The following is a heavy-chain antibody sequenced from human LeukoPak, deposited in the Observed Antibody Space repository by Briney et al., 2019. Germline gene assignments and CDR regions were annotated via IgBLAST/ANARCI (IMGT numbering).Heavy chain of an antibody. J-gene: IGHJ4*02. CDR2: ISPYNGNT. CDR1: GYIFTKYG. Sequence: GASVKVSCKASGYIFTKYGITWVRQAPGQGLEWMGWISPYNGNTNYAQKFQGRVTMTTDTSTSTAYMELRSLRSDDTAVYYCARDGIAVPGTVDYWGQGTLVTVSS. V-gene: IGHV1-18*01. CDR3: ARDGIAVPGTVDY. D-gene: IGHD6-13*01.